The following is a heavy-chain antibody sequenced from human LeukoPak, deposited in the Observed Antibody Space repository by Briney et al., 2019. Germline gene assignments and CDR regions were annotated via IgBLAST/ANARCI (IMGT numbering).Heavy chain of an antibody. CDR3: AKDGQSFNSMYDYFDS. CDR1: GFTFRNFA. CDR2: IGGGDT. J-gene: IGHJ4*02. D-gene: IGHD2-8*01. Sequence: GGSLRLSCSASGFTFRNFAINWVRQAPGKGLEWVSSIGGGDTHYADSVKGRFTISRDDSRSTVDLQMSSLRAEDTAVYYCAKDGQSFNSMYDYFDSWGQGTLVTLSS. V-gene: IGHV3-23*01.